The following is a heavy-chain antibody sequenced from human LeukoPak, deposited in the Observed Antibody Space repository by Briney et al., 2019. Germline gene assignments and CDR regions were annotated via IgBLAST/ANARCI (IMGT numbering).Heavy chain of an antibody. CDR3: AKDGRSSPVGR. CDR1: GFTFDDYG. CDR2: INWSGGST. J-gene: IGHJ4*01. Sequence: GGSLRLSCAASGFTFDDYGMSWVRQAPGKGLEWVSGINWSGGSTGYADSVKGRFTISRDNAENTLDLQMNSLRAEDTAVYYCAKDGRSSPVGRWGQGTLVTVSS. D-gene: IGHD2-15*01. V-gene: IGHV3-20*04.